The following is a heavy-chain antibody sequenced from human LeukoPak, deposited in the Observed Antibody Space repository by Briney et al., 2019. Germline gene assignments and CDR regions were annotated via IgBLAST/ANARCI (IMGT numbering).Heavy chain of an antibody. Sequence: PGGSLRLSCAASGSTFSNYWMHWVRQAPGKGLVWLSRINPDGSRTDYADSVAGRFTISRDNAKNTLYLQMNSLRVEDTAVYYCSWDHTGKEDIWGQGTMVTVSS. J-gene: IGHJ3*02. CDR3: SWDHTGKEDI. V-gene: IGHV3-74*01. CDR2: INPDGSRT. CDR1: GSTFSNYW. D-gene: IGHD1-26*01.